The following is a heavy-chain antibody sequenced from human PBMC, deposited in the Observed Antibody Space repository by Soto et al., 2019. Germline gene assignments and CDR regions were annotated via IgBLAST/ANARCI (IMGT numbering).Heavy chain of an antibody. CDR1: GFTFSSYA. J-gene: IGHJ4*02. V-gene: IGHV3-23*01. CDR2: ISGSGANT. Sequence: GGSLRLSCAASGFTFSSYAMSWVRQAPGKGLEWVSVISGSGANTYYADSVKGRFTISRDNSKNTLYLQMNSLRADDTAVYYCAKGGGYSSGWYYFDYWGQGTLVTVSS. CDR3: AKGGGYSSGWYYFDY. D-gene: IGHD6-19*01.